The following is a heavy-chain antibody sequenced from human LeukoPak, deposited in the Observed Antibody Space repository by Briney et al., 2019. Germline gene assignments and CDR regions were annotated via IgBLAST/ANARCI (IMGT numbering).Heavy chain of an antibody. D-gene: IGHD2-15*01. CDR3: ARGGGYCSGGSCYDDY. Sequence: SETLSLTCAVYGGSFSGYYWSWIRQPPGKGLEWIGEVNHSGSTNYNPSLKSRVTISVYTSKNQFSLKLSSVTAADTAVYYCARGGGYCSGGSCYDDYWGQGTLVTVSS. V-gene: IGHV4-34*01. J-gene: IGHJ4*02. CDR1: GGSFSGYY. CDR2: VNHSGST.